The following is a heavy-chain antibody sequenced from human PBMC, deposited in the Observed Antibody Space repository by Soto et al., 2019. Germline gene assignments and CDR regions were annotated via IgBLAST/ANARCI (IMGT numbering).Heavy chain of an antibody. CDR1: GFTFSKFG. V-gene: IGHV3-30*18. CDR2: VSYDGSFK. J-gene: IGHJ6*02. CDR3: AKDSDQLLFDYYYYGMDV. D-gene: IGHD2-2*01. Sequence: QVQLVESGGGVVQPGGSLRLSCEASGFTFSKFGIHWVRQAPGKGLEWVAVVSYDGSFKYYADSVKGRFTISRDNSKNTLYLQMNSLRPEDTALYYCAKDSDQLLFDYYYYGMDVWGQGTVVTVSS.